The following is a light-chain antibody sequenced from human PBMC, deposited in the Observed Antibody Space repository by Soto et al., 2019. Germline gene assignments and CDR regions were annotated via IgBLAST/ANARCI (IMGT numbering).Light chain of an antibody. CDR2: SNN. J-gene: IGLJ1*01. V-gene: IGLV1-44*01. CDR1: SSNLGSNT. CDR3: AAWDDSLNGPV. Sequence: SGLTRTPSSSGTPGQRVTISCSGSSSNLGSNTVNWYQQLPGTAPKLLIYSNNQRPSGVPDRFSGSKSGTSASLAISGLQSEDEADYYCAAWDDSLNGPVFGTGTKVTVL.